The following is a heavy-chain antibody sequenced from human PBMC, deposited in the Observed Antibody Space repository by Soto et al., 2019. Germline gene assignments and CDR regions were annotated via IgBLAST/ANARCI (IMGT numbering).Heavy chain of an antibody. Sequence: EVQLVETGGGLIQPGGSLRLSCAASGFSASATYMSWVRQAPGKGLEWVSVTYADGTTSYADSVKGRFTVSRDNSKNTLCLQMNSLRSEDTAVYYCARDGVPKDSQWLATGGFDYWGQGTLVTVSS. D-gene: IGHD6-19*01. CDR2: TYADGTT. CDR1: GFSASATY. J-gene: IGHJ4*02. CDR3: ARDGVPKDSQWLATGGFDY. V-gene: IGHV3-53*05.